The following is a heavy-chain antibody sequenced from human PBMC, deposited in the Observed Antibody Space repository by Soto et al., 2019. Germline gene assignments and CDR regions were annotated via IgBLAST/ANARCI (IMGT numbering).Heavy chain of an antibody. V-gene: IGHV3-30-3*01. Sequence: GSLRLSCAVSGFTFSSYAMHWVRQAPGKGLEWVAVISYDGSNKYYADFVKGRFTISRDNSKNTLYLQMNSLRAEDTAVYYCARGKRSSSWRLPLSPPDYWGQGTLVTVSS. CDR1: GFTFSSYA. J-gene: IGHJ4*02. CDR2: ISYDGSNK. D-gene: IGHD6-13*01. CDR3: ARGKRSSSWRLPLSPPDY.